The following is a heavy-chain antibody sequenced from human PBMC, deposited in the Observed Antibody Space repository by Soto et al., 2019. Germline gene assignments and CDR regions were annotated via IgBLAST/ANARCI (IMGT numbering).Heavy chain of an antibody. CDR1: GFTFDDYA. CDR3: AKSFRGYYYYYMGV. Sequence: GGSLRLSCAASGFTFDDYAMHWVRQAPGKGLEWVSGISWNSGSIGYADSVKGRFTISRDNAKNSLYLQMNSLRVEDTALYYCAKSFRGYYYYYMGVWGKGTPVTGSS. J-gene: IGHJ6*03. CDR2: ISWNSGSI. V-gene: IGHV3-9*01.